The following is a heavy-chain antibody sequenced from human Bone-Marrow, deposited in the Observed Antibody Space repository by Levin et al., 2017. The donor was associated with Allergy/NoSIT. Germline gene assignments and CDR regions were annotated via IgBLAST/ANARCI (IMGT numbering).Heavy chain of an antibody. D-gene: IGHD3-16*02. V-gene: IGHV3-7*01. J-gene: IGHJ4*02. CDR1: GFTFSRFW. CDR2: TNQDGSVK. Sequence: GESLKISCAASGFTFSRFWMTWVRQVPGKGLEWVANTNQDGSVKSYVESVQGRFTISRDNAKNSLYLQMNSLRVEDTAVYYCAGVGDYRDNVAGGNYWGQGTLVTVSS. CDR3: AGVGDYRDNVAGGNY.